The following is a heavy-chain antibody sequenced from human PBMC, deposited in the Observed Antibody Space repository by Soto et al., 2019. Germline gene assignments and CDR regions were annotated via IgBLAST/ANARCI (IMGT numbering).Heavy chain of an antibody. V-gene: IGHV3-23*01. CDR3: AKAWGIDY. J-gene: IGHJ4*02. CDR1: GFTFSSYT. D-gene: IGHD7-27*01. CDR2: ISGSGSSR. Sequence: EVQLLESGGGLVEPGGSRRLSCAASGFTFSSYTMSWVRQAPGKGLEWVSTISGSGSSRYSADSVKGRFTIPRDNSKNTLYLQMNSLRVEGRAIYYGAKAWGIDYRGQGTLVTVSS.